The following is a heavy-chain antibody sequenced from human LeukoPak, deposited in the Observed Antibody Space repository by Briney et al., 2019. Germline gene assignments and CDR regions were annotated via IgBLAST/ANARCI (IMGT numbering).Heavy chain of an antibody. CDR1: GFTFSDYY. V-gene: IGHV3-11*04. CDR2: ISSSTNTI. Sequence: GGSLRLSCAASGFTFSDYYMSWIRQAPGKGLEWISYISSSTNTIYYADSVKGRFTISRDNAKNSLYLQMNSLRAEDTAVYYCARGVGTAAAADYWGQGTLVTVSS. CDR3: ARGVGTAAAADY. D-gene: IGHD2-2*01. J-gene: IGHJ4*02.